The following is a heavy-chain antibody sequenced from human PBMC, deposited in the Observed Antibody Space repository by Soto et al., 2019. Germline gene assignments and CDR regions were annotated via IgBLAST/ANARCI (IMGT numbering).Heavy chain of an antibody. J-gene: IGHJ4*02. CDR3: ARNSPIFSSSDY. D-gene: IGHD3-3*01. CDR2: INAGNGNT. CDR1: GYTFTSYA. Sequence: ASVKVSCKASGYTFTSYAMHWVRQAPGQRLEWMGWINAGNGNTKYSQKFQGRVTITRDTSASTAYMELSSLRSEDTAVYYCARNSPIFSSSDYWGQGTLVTVSS. V-gene: IGHV1-3*01.